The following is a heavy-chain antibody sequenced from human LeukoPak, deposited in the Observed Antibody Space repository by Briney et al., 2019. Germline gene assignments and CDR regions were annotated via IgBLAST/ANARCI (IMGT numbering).Heavy chain of an antibody. CDR2: ISGSGGST. CDR3: AKDTQALVGALDY. V-gene: IGHV3-23*01. Sequence: PGGSLRLSCAASGFTFSSYWMSWVRQAPGKGLEWVSAISGSGGSTYYADSVKGRFTISRDNSKNTLYLQMNSLRAEDTAVYYCAKDTQALVGALDYWGQGTLVTVSS. J-gene: IGHJ4*02. D-gene: IGHD1-26*01. CDR1: GFTFSSYW.